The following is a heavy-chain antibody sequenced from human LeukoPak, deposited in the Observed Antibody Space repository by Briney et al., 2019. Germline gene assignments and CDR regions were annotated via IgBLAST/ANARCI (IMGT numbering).Heavy chain of an antibody. Sequence: GASVKVSCKASGYTFTGYYMHWVRQAPGQGLEWMGWINPNSGGTNYAQKFQGRVTMTRDTSISTAYMELSRLRSDDTAVYYCARDIVVVPAAYPGAVFDYWGQGTLVTVSS. J-gene: IGHJ4*02. CDR2: INPNSGGT. CDR1: GYTFTGYY. CDR3: ARDIVVVPAAYPGAVFDY. V-gene: IGHV1-2*02. D-gene: IGHD2-2*01.